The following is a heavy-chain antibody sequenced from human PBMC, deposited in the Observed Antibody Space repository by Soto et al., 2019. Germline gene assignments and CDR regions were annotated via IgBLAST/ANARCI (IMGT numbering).Heavy chain of an antibody. D-gene: IGHD2-2*01. CDR3: SRDRCSSTSCYPDY. CDR2: INPTGGRA. Sequence: SLKLSCKTSGYNFTRYYIHWVRQAPGKGLEWMGIINPTGGRATYAQKFQGRVSMTRDTSTTTVYMELTGLKSEDTAVYFCSRDRCSSTSCYPDYWGQGTLVTVSS. J-gene: IGHJ4*02. V-gene: IGHV1-46*03. CDR1: GYNFTRYY.